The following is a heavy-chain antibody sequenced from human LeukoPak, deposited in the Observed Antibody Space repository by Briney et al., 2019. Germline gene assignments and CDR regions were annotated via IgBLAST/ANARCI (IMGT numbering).Heavy chain of an antibody. CDR2: LYYSGST. D-gene: IGHD2-8*01. Sequence: SETLSLTCTVSGGSISSSNYYWGWIRQPPGKGLEWIGSLYYSGSTYYNPSLKSRVAISVDTSKNQFSLKLRSVTAADTAVYYCARPRSRVSWFDPWGQGTLVTVSS. V-gene: IGHV4-39*01. J-gene: IGHJ5*02. CDR1: GGSISSSNYY. CDR3: ARPRSRVSWFDP.